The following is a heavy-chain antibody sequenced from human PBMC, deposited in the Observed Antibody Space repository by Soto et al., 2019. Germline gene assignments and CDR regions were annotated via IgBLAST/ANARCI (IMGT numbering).Heavy chain of an antibody. V-gene: IGHV4-59*02. CDR2: IYSSGST. D-gene: IGHD5-18*01. Sequence: PSETLSLTCNVSGGSVSGYHWSWIRQPPGKVLEWIGYIYSSGSTHYNPSLQNRVTISIDTSKNQVSLKVNSVTAADTAVYYCARDHPHSYGVYYFDYWGQGTPVTVSS. J-gene: IGHJ4*02. CDR1: GGSVSGYH. CDR3: ARDHPHSYGVYYFDY.